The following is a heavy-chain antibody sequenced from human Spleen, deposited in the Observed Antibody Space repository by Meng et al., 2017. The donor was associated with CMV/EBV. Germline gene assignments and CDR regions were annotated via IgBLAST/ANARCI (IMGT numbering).Heavy chain of an antibody. CDR3: ARDRCSATCFFADQTDGMDV. CDR2: IYSGGGR. V-gene: IGHV3-66*02. Sequence: GESLKISCAASGFTFSSYSMNWVRQAPGKGLEWVSIIYSGGGRYYADSVKGRFTISRDNSKNTLYLQMNSLRTEDTAVYYCARDRCSATCFFADQTDGMDVWGQGTTVTVSS. CDR1: GFTFSSYS. J-gene: IGHJ6*02. D-gene: IGHD2-2*01.